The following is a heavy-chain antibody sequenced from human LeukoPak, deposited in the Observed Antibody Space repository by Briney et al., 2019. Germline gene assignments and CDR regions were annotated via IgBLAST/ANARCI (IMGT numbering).Heavy chain of an antibody. CDR3: AMGLEVFDY. J-gene: IGHJ4*02. Sequence: LSCAASGVTFSSYDMNWIRQPPGKGLEWIGEINHSGSTNYNPSLKSRVTISVDTSKLQFSLTLSSVTAADTAVYYCAMGLEVFDYWGQGTLVTVSS. CDR1: GVTFSSYD. D-gene: IGHD3/OR15-3a*01. V-gene: IGHV4-34*08. CDR2: INHSGST.